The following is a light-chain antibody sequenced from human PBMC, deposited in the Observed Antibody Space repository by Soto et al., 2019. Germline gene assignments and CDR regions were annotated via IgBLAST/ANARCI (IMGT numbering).Light chain of an antibody. J-gene: IGLJ3*02. CDR2: EVT. V-gene: IGLV2-14*01. CDR1: VYNY. CDR3: SSFTSSNTWV. Sequence: QSVLTQPASVSGSPGQSITISCTGVYNYVSWYQQYPGKAPKLMIYEVTNRPSGVSNRFSGSKSGNTASLTISGLQADDEADYYCSSFTSSNTWVFGGGTKLTVL.